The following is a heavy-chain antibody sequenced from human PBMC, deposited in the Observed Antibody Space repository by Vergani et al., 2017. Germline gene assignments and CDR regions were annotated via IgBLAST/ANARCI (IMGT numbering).Heavy chain of an antibody. CDR1: GGSFNTYY. D-gene: IGHD3-16*01. CDR2: IHTNGVI. J-gene: IGHJ3*02. Sequence: QLQLQESGPGLVKPSETLSLTCTVSGGSFNTYYWSWIRQSPGKGLEWIGRIHTNGVIHYNPSLDSRTTISVDTSRNQIPLKLTSVTATDTAIYFCARGNPYVDFDIWGQGTMITVSS. V-gene: IGHV4-4*07. CDR3: ARGNPYVDFDI.